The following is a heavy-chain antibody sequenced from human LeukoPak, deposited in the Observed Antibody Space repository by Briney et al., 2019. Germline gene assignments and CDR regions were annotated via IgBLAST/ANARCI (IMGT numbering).Heavy chain of an antibody. J-gene: IGHJ4*02. Sequence: QPGGSLRLSCAASGFSFSSYGMNWVRQAPGKGLEWVSYISSSGSTIYYADSVEGRFTISRDNARNSLYLQMNSLRAEDTAVYYCARDFRRDYVWGSHRYTGPYWGQGTLVTVSS. CDR1: GFSFSSYG. CDR3: ARDFRRDYVWGSHRYTGPY. CDR2: ISSSGSTI. D-gene: IGHD3-16*02. V-gene: IGHV3-48*04.